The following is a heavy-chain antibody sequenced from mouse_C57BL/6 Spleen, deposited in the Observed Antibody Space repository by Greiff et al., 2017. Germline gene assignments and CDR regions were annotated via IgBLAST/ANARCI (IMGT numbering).Heavy chain of an antibody. J-gene: IGHJ2*01. CDR3: ASLGYDDYDEGYYFYY. Sequence: VQVVESGAELVKPGASVKMSCKASGYTFTTYPIEWMKQNHGKSLEWIGNFHPYNDDTKYNEKFKGKATLTVEKSSSTVYLELSRLTSDDSAVYYCASLGYDDYDEGYYFYYWGQGTTLTVSS. CDR2: FHPYNDDT. V-gene: IGHV1-47*01. D-gene: IGHD2-4*01. CDR1: GYTFTTYP.